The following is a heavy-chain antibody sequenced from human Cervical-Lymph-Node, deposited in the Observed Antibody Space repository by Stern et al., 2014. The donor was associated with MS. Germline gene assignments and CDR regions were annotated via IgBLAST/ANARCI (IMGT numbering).Heavy chain of an antibody. CDR3: AREAPVEPAATDAFDI. V-gene: IGHV3-33*01. Sequence: QVQLVQSGGGVVQPGRSLRLSCAASGFTFSTYGMHWVRQAPGKGLEWVAVIWSDGPKSLDADSVKGRFAISRDNSKNTLYLQMNTLRTEDTAVYYCAREAPVEPAATDAFDIWGRGTMVAVSS. J-gene: IGHJ3*02. CDR2: IWSDGPKS. CDR1: GFTFSTYG. D-gene: IGHD2-2*01.